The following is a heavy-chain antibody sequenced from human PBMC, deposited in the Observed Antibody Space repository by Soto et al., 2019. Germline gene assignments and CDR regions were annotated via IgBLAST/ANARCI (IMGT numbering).Heavy chain of an antibody. Sequence: QVQLQESGPGLVKPSQTLSLTCTVSGGSISNADYYWSWVRQPPGKGLEWIVYIYYSGSSFFNPSLKSRVTMSKDASQTQFSLRLTSVTAADTAVYYCARAIVVTVGGMDVWGRGTTVTVSS. V-gene: IGHV4-30-4*01. J-gene: IGHJ6*02. CDR1: GGSISNADYY. CDR2: IYYSGSS. CDR3: ARAIVVTVGGMDV. D-gene: IGHD5-12*01.